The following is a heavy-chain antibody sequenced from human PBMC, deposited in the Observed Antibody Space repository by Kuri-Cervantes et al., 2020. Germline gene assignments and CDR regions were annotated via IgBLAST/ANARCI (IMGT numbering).Heavy chain of an antibody. CDR2: IYSGGST. Sequence: GESLKISCAASGFTFSSYSMNWVRQAPGKGLEWVSVIYSGGSTYYADSVKGRFTISRDNSKNTLYLQMNSLRAEDTAVYYCARDYPTPYGDYVWARYYGMDVWGQGTTVTVSS. CDR1: GFTFSSYS. D-gene: IGHD4-17*01. J-gene: IGHJ6*02. V-gene: IGHV3-66*01. CDR3: ARDYPTPYGDYVWARYYGMDV.